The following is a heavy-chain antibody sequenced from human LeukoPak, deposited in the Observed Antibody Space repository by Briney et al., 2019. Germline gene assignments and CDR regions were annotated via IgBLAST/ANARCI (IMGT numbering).Heavy chain of an antibody. J-gene: IGHJ4*02. CDR2: IDTNTGNP. Sequence: ASVKVSCKASGYTFTNYAMNWVRQAPGQGLEWMGWIDTNTGNPTFAQGFTGRFVFSLDTSATTTYLQIDSLKAEDTAVYYCARGPSGCNGSSCYHDYWGQGTLVTVSS. CDR3: ARGPSGCNGSSCYHDY. D-gene: IGHD2-15*01. CDR1: GYTFTNYA. V-gene: IGHV7-4-1*01.